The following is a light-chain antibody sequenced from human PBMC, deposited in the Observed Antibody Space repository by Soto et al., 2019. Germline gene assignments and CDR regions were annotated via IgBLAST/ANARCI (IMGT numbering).Light chain of an antibody. J-gene: IGKJ3*01. CDR2: AAS. Sequence: DIQLTQSPSFLCAAVGDRVTITCRASQGISSCLAWYQQKPGKAPNLLIYAASTLQSGVPSRFSGSGSGTELTLTISSLQADDFATYYCQQLNNYPFTFGPGTKVDIK. CDR3: QQLNNYPFT. CDR1: QGISSC. V-gene: IGKV1-9*01.